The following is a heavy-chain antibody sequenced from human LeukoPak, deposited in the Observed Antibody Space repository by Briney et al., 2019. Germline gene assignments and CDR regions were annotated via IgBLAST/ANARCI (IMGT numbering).Heavy chain of an antibody. CDR3: ARSGRGTYYYFDY. V-gene: IGHV3-21*01. J-gene: IGHJ4*02. Sequence: GGSLRLSCAASGFTFSSYSMNWVRQAPGKGLEWVSYISSSSIYIYYASSVKGRFTISRDNAKNSLYLQMNSLRAEDTAVYYCARSGRGTYYYFDYWGQGTLVAVSS. D-gene: IGHD1-26*01. CDR2: ISSSSIYI. CDR1: GFTFSSYS.